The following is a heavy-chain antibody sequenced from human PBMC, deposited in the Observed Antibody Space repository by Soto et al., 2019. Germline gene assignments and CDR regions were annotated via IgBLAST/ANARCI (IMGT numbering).Heavy chain of an antibody. CDR2: INPKDGGT. Sequence: ASVKVSCKVSGYTLTELSMHWVRQAPGKGLEWMGGINPKDGGTNYAQKFQGRVTMTRDTSISTAYMELSRLRSDDTAVYYCARGTGAALNYGMDVWGQGTTVTVSS. CDR1: GYTLTELS. J-gene: IGHJ6*02. CDR3: ARGTGAALNYGMDV. D-gene: IGHD6-25*01. V-gene: IGHV1-2*02.